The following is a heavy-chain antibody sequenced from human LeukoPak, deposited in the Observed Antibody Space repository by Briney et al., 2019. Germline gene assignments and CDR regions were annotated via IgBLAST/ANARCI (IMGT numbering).Heavy chain of an antibody. CDR1: GGSISSYY. V-gene: IGHV4-59*13. CDR2: FYYSGSN. D-gene: IGHD3-10*01. CDR3: ARGLITMVRGVISHFDY. Sequence: SETLSLTCTLSGGSISSYYWSWIRQPPGKGLEGIGYFYYSGSNNYNPSLKSRVTISVDTSKNQFSLKLSSVTAADTAVYYCARGLITMVRGVISHFDYWGQGTLVTVSS. J-gene: IGHJ4*02.